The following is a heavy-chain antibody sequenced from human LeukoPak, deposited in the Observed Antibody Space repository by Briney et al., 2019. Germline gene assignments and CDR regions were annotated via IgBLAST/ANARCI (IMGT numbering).Heavy chain of an antibody. V-gene: IGHV4-39*07. J-gene: IGHJ3*02. Sequence: SETLSLTCTVSVGSLSSSSYYWGWIRQPPGKGLEWIGSIYYSGSTYYNPSLKSRVTISVDTSKNQFSLKLSSVTAADTAVYFCARGPYSYDSSGAFDIWGQGTMVTVSS. D-gene: IGHD3-22*01. CDR3: ARGPYSYDSSGAFDI. CDR2: IYYSGST. CDR1: VGSLSSSSYY.